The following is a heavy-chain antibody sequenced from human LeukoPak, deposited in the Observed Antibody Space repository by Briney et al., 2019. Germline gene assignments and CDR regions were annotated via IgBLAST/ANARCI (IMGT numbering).Heavy chain of an antibody. J-gene: IGHJ4*02. D-gene: IGHD1-14*01. CDR3: ARARTSWHGASIDY. CDR2: ISYNGVNK. Sequence: GRSLRLSCTASGFNFSGHAMHWVRQTPGKGLEWVAVISYNGVNKNYGDSVTGRFTISRDNSRNTVYGQMDSLRSEDTAVYYCARARTSWHGASIDYWGQATLVTVSS. CDR1: GFNFSGHA. V-gene: IGHV3-30*03.